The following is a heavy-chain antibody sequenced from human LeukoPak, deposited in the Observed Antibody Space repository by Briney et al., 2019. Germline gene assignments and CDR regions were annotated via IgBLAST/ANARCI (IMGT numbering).Heavy chain of an antibody. D-gene: IGHD3-22*01. Sequence: GGSLRLSCTVSGFSFKTAWVHWVRQAPGKGLEWVSRMNPDGSITTYADSVKGRFITSRDNAKDTLYLQMNSLRVDDTAVYYCAGDVSSSSWTWGQGTLVTVSS. V-gene: IGHV3-74*01. J-gene: IGHJ4*02. CDR1: GFSFKTAW. CDR2: MNPDGSIT. CDR3: AGDVSSSSWT.